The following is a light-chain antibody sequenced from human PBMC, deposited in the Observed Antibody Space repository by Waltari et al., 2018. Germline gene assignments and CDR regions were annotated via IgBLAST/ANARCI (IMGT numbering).Light chain of an antibody. CDR3: QTGGFGIWV. CDR1: SGYRSSP. V-gene: IGLV4-69*01. CDR2: VDSDGSH. J-gene: IGLJ3*02. Sequence: QLMLTQSPSASASLGASVTLTCTLSSGYRSSPTHWHQQQPEKGPRYLMKVDSDGSHIKGDGIPDRFSGSSSGAERYLTISGLQSEDEADYYCQTGGFGIWVFGGGTKLTVL.